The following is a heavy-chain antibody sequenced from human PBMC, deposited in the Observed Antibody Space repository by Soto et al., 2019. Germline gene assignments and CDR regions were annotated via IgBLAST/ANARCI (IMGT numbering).Heavy chain of an antibody. CDR1: GGSISSSSYY. D-gene: IGHD3-10*01. J-gene: IGHJ4*02. CDR2: IYYSGST. V-gene: IGHV4-39*01. Sequence: SVTLSLTCTVSGGSISSSSYYWGWIRQPPGKGLEWIGSIYYSGSTYYNPSLKSRVTISVDTSKNQFSLKLSSVNAADTAVYYCARASFSGFDYWGQGTLVTVSS. CDR3: ARASFSGFDY.